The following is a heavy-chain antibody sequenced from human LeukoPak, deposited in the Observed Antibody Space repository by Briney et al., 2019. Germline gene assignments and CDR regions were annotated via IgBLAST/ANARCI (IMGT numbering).Heavy chain of an antibody. J-gene: IGHJ3*02. V-gene: IGHV3-23*01. CDR3: AKDRVYSANGHTFDI. CDR1: GFIFRIYA. CDR2: ISDTGSST. D-gene: IGHD5/OR15-5a*01. Sequence: GGSLRLSCAASGFIFRIYAMSWVRQAPGKGLEWICAISDTGSSTYYADSVKGRFTFSRDNSKNTLSLQMNSLRVEDTAVYYCAKDRVYSANGHTFDIWGQGTMVTVSS.